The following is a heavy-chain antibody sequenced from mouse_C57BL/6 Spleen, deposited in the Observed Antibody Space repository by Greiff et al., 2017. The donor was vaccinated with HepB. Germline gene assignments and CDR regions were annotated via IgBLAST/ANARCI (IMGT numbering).Heavy chain of an antibody. D-gene: IGHD1-1*01. CDR1: GFNIKDDY. V-gene: IGHV14-4*01. J-gene: IGHJ2*01. Sequence: VQLKQSGAELVRPGASVKLSCTASGFNIKDDYMHWVKQRPEQGLEWIGWIDPENGDTEYASKFQGKATITADTSSNTAYLQLSSLTSEDTAVYYCTKAGPYYYGSRKYYFDYWGQGTTLTVSS. CDR3: TKAGPYYYGSRKYYFDY. CDR2: IDPENGDT.